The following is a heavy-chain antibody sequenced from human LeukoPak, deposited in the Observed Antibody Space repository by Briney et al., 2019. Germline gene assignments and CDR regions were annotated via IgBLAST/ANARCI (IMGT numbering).Heavy chain of an antibody. J-gene: IGHJ4*02. V-gene: IGHV3-30*03. CDR1: GFTFSNYA. CDR3: AREGYYYDSSGYSYYFDS. CDR2: ISYDGSSE. D-gene: IGHD3-22*01. Sequence: GRSLRLSCAASGFTFSNYAMHGLRQAPGKGLEWVAVISYDGSSEYYADSVKGRFTISRDNSKMMYLQMNSVRTDDTAVYYCAREGYYYDSSGYSYYFDSWGQGTLVTVTS.